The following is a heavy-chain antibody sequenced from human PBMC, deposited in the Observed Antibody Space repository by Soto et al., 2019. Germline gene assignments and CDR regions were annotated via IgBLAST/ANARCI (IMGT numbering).Heavy chain of an antibody. J-gene: IGHJ4*02. V-gene: IGHV3-23*01. CDR1: GFTFSSYA. Sequence: PGGSLRLSCAASGFTFSSYAMSWVRQAPGKGLEWVSAISGSGGSTYYADSAKGRFTISGDNSKNTLYLQMNSLRAEDTAVYYCAKDLTIFLTGSDYWGQGTLVTVSS. D-gene: IGHD3-9*01. CDR3: AKDLTIFLTGSDY. CDR2: ISGSGGST.